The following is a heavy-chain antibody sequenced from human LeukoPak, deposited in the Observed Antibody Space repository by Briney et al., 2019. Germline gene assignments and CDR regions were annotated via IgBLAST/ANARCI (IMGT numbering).Heavy chain of an antibody. CDR3: ARGPCSSTSCYIVDY. Sequence: GGSLRLSCAASGFTFSSYSMNWVRQAPGKGLEWVSSISSSSSYIYYADSVKGRFTISRDNAKNSLYLQMNSLRAEGTAVYYCARGPCSSTSCYIVDYWGQGTLVTVSS. CDR1: GFTFSSYS. D-gene: IGHD2-2*02. V-gene: IGHV3-21*01. CDR2: ISSSSSYI. J-gene: IGHJ4*02.